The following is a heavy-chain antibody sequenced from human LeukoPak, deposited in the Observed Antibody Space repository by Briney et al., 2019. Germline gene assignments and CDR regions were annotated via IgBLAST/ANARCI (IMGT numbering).Heavy chain of an antibody. CDR3: ARGHIILDY. CDR2: INHSGST. V-gene: IGHV4-34*01. CDR1: GGSFSGYY. J-gene: IGHJ4*02. Sequence: SETLSLTCAVYGGSFSGYYWSWIRQPPGKGLEWIGEINHSGSTNYNPSLKSRVTISVDTSKNQFSLKLSSVTAADTAVYYCARGHIILDYWGQGNLVTVSS. D-gene: IGHD3-3*01.